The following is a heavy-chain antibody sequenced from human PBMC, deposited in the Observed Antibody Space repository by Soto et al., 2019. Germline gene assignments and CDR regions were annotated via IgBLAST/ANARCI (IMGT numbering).Heavy chain of an antibody. Sequence: QVQLVQSEVEVKRPGASVKVSCKTSGYTFTDYGITWVRQAPEQGLEWLGWISAFNGYTNVAQGLQGRITMTTDTSTTTAYMELRSLTSDDTAVYYCARDVDDEVRAFDIWGQGTMVTVSA. CDR2: ISAFNGYT. D-gene: IGHD2-2*01. CDR1: GYTFTDYG. V-gene: IGHV1-18*01. J-gene: IGHJ3*02. CDR3: ARDVDDEVRAFDI.